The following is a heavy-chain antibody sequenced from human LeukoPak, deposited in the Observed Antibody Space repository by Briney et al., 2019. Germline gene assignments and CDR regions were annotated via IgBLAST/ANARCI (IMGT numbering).Heavy chain of an antibody. CDR2: IHRSGSP. Sequence: SETLSLTCTVSLDSTTSNFWSWVRQPPGKGLEWIGEIHRSGSPNYNPSLQSRVTISIDRSRNQIVLELSSVTAADTAVYYCARALNPLPGTYYFDYWGQGTLVTVSS. CDR1: LDSTTSNF. J-gene: IGHJ4*02. V-gene: IGHV4-4*02. CDR3: ARALNPLPGTYYFDY. D-gene: IGHD2-15*01.